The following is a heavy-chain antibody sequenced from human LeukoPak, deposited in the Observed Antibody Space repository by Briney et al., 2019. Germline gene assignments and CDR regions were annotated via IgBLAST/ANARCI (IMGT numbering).Heavy chain of an antibody. D-gene: IGHD2-8*01. J-gene: IGHJ5*02. CDR3: AREGGSVDCTNGVCPIGWFDP. Sequence: ASVNVSCKASGYTFTGYYMHWVRQAPGQGLEWMGWINPNSGGTNYAQKFQGRVTMTRDTSISTAYMELSRLRSDDTAVYYCAREGGSVDCTNGVCPIGWFDPWGQGTLVTVSS. CDR2: INPNSGGT. V-gene: IGHV1-2*02. CDR1: GYTFTGYY.